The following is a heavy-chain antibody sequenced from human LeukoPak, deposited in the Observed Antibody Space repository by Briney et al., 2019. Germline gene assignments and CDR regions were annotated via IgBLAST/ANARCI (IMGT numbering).Heavy chain of an antibody. J-gene: IGHJ4*02. CDR1: GFTFSNYD. V-gene: IGHV3-21*01. CDR2: ISTTSDYI. Sequence: PGGSLRLSCAASGFTFSNYDMSWVRQAPGKGLEWVSSISTTSDYIYYAGSVKGRFTVSRDNAKNSLFLQMNSLRAEDTAVYYRARGVGVTIRTSNFDYWGQGTLVTASS. D-gene: IGHD1-26*01. CDR3: ARGVGVTIRTSNFDY.